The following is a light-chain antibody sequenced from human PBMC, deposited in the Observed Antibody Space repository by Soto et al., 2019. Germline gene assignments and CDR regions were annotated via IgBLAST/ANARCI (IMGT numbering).Light chain of an antibody. J-gene: IGLJ2*01. CDR2: DVN. CDR1: SADIGSHNR. CDR3: SSSSSNSASVL. Sequence: QSALTQPPSMSGSPGQSITISCKGSSADIGSHNRVSWYHQPPDTAPKLIIYDVNDRPSGVPDRFSGSKSADTASLSISGLQPEDEGVYYCSSSSSNSASVLFGGGTKLT. V-gene: IGLV2-18*02.